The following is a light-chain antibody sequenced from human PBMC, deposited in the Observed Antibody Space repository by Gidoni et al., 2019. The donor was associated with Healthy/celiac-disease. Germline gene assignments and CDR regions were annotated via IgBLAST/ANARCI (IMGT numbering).Light chain of an antibody. Sequence: SYELTQPPPVSVSPGKTASITCSGDKLGDKYACWYQQKPGQAPVLVIYQDSKRPARIPERFSGSNSGNTATLTSSGTQAMDEADYYSQAWHSSTARVFGGGTKLTVL. CDR2: QDS. J-gene: IGLJ2*01. CDR3: QAWHSSTARV. V-gene: IGLV3-1*01. CDR1: KLGDKY.